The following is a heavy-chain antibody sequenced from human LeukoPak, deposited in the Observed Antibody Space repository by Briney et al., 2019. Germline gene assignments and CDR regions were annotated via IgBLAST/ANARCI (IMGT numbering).Heavy chain of an antibody. Sequence: GGSLRLSCAASGFTFSSYAMSWVRQAPGKGLEWVSAISGSGGSTYYADSVKGRFTISRDNSKNTLYLQMNSLRTEDTAVYYCAKGPSYSSSWFDYWGQGTLVTVSS. CDR2: ISGSGGST. V-gene: IGHV3-23*01. CDR3: AKGPSYSSSWFDY. J-gene: IGHJ4*02. D-gene: IGHD6-13*01. CDR1: GFTFSSYA.